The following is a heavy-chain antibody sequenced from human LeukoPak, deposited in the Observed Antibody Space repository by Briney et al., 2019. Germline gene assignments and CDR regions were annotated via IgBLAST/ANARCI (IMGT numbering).Heavy chain of an antibody. J-gene: IGHJ4*02. CDR2: INHSGST. CDR1: GGSINNYY. V-gene: IGHV4-34*01. CDR3: ARGAAFDY. Sequence: SETLSLTCTVSGGSINNYYWSWIRQPPGKGLEWIGEINHSGSTNYNPSLKSRVTISVDTSKNQFSLKLSSVTAADTAVYYCARGAAFDYWGQGTLVTVSS. D-gene: IGHD6-25*01.